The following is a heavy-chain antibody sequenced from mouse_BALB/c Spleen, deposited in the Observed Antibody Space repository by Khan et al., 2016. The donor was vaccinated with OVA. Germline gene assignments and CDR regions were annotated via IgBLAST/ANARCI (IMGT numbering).Heavy chain of an antibody. CDR1: GYTFTSYW. V-gene: IGHV1S41*01. J-gene: IGHJ4*01. CDR2: IAPGSGSD. CDR3: ARSNYCGTGLYAMDY. D-gene: IGHD1-1*01. Sequence: DLVKPGASVKLSCKASGYTFTSYWINWIKQRPGQGLEWIGRIAPGSGSDYYSETFKGKATLTVDTSSSTAYIQVRSLSSEDSAVYFCARSNYCGTGLYAMDYWGQGTSVTVSS.